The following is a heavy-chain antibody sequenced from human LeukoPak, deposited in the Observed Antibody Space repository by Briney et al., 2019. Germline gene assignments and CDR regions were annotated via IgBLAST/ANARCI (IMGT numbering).Heavy chain of an antibody. D-gene: IGHD3-22*01. CDR1: GYSFTSYW. CDR2: IDPGDSYT. CDR3: ARPKYYYDSSGYLFDY. V-gene: IGHV5-10-1*01. J-gene: IGHJ4*02. Sequence: GESLRISCKGSGYSFTSYWISWVRQMPGKGLEWMGRIDPGDSYTNYSPSFQGHVTISADKSISTAYLQWSSLKASDTAMYYCARPKYYYDSSGYLFDYWGQGTLVTVSS.